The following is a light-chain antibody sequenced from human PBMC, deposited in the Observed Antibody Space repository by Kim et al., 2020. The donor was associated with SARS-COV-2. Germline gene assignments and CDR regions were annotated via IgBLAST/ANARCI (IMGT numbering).Light chain of an antibody. CDR3: QQYYDSPLT. CDR2: DAS. Sequence: SPGERATLSCRASQSIGSSDLAWYQQKPGQAPRLLIYDASTRATAIPDRFSGSGSGTDFTLTISRLEPEDFAVYSCQQYYDSPLTFGGGTKVDIK. V-gene: IGKV3-20*01. CDR1: QSIGSSD. J-gene: IGKJ4*01.